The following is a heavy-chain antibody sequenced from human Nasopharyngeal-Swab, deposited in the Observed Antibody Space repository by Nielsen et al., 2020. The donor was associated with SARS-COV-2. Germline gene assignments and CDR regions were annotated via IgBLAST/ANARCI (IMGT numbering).Heavy chain of an antibody. Sequence: ASVKVSCKASGYTFTSYGISWVRQAPGQGLEWMGWISAYNVNTNYAQKLQGRVTMTTDTSTSTAYMELRSLRSADTAVYYCARDDSSNYDFWSGYYTSFDYWGQGTLVTVSS. V-gene: IGHV1-18*01. CDR3: ARDDSSNYDFWSGYYTSFDY. J-gene: IGHJ4*02. CDR2: ISAYNVNT. D-gene: IGHD3-3*01. CDR1: GYTFTSYG.